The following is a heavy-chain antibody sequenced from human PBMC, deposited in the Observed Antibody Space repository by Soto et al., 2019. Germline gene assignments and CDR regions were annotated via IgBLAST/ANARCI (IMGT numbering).Heavy chain of an antibody. CDR2: ISGYSGNT. CDR1: GYAFTKSG. Sequence: VQLVQSGAEVKKPGASVKVSCKTSGYAFTKSGISWVRQAPGQGLEWLGRISGYSGNTIYAQRVQGRVTMTTDTSTSTAYMELRSLKSDDTAVYYCARVEGAPHFDWFLSALDFWGQGTLVTVSS. D-gene: IGHD3-9*01. V-gene: IGHV1-18*01. CDR3: ARVEGAPHFDWFLSALDF. J-gene: IGHJ4*02.